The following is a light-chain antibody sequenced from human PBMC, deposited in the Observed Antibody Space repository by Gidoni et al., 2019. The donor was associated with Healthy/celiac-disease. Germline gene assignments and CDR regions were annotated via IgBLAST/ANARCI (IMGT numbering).Light chain of an antibody. CDR2: GAS. V-gene: IGKV3-20*01. CDR1: PSVSSSY. J-gene: IGKJ2*01. CDR3: QQYGSSPRT. Sequence: EIVLTQSPGTLSLSPGERATLSCRASPSVSSSYLAWYQQKPGQAPRLLIYGASSRATGIPDRFSGSGSGTDFTLTISRLEPEDFAVYYCQQYGSSPRTFGQXTKLEIK.